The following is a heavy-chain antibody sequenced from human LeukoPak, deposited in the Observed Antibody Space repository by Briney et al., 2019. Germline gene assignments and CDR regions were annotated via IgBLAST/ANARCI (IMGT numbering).Heavy chain of an antibody. CDR2: ISSSSSYI. CDR1: GFTFSSYS. Sequence: GGSLRLSCAASGFTFSSYSMNWVRQAPGKGLEWVSFISSSSSYIYYADSVKCRFTISRDNSKNTLYLQMNSLRAEDTAVYYCAKDRWTEVDAFDIWGQGTMVTVSS. CDR3: AKDRWTEVDAFDI. V-gene: IGHV3-21*04. J-gene: IGHJ3*02. D-gene: IGHD1-1*01.